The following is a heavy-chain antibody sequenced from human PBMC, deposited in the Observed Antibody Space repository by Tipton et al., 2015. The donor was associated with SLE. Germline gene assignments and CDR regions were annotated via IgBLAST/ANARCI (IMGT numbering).Heavy chain of an antibody. CDR1: GYSISSGYY. J-gene: IGHJ2*01. Sequence: TLSLTCTVSGYSISSGYYWGWIRQPPGKGLEWIGEINHSGSTNYNPSLKSRVTISVDTSKNQFSLKLSSVTAADTAVYYCARRRRAAAGRSYWYFDLWGRGTLVTVSS. V-gene: IGHV4-38-2*02. D-gene: IGHD6-13*01. CDR2: INHSGST. CDR3: ARRRRAAAGRSYWYFDL.